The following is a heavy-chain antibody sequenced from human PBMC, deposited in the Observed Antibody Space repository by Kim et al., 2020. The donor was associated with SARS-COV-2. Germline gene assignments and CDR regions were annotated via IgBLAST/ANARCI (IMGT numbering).Heavy chain of an antibody. CDR1: GGSFSGYY. D-gene: IGHD6-13*01. Sequence: SETLSLTCAVYGGSFSGYYWSWIRQPPGKGLEWIGEINHSGSTNYNPSLKSRVTISVDTSKNQFSLKLSSVTAADTAVYYCARDRKIAAAGTYWFDPWG. J-gene: IGHJ5*02. CDR2: INHSGST. CDR3: ARDRKIAAAGTYWFDP. V-gene: IGHV4-34*01.